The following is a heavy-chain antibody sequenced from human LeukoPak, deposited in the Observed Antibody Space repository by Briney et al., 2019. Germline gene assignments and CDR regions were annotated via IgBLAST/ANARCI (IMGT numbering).Heavy chain of an antibody. J-gene: IGHJ4*02. D-gene: IGHD2-15*01. V-gene: IGHV4-34*01. CDR3: ARGAPHGYCSGGSCYSDY. CDR2: INHSGST. Sequence: SETLSLTCAVYGGSFSGYYWSWIRQPPGKGLEWIGEINHSGSTNYNPSLKSRVTISVDTSKNQFSLKLSSVTAADTAVYYCARGAPHGYCSGGSCYSDYWGQGTLVTVS. CDR1: GGSFSGYY.